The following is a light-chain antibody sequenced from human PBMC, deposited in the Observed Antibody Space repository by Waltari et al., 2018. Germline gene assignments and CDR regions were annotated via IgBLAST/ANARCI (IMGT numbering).Light chain of an antibody. CDR2: LGS. Sequence: EIVMTQSPLSLPVTPGEPASISCEPSQSLLHSTGYNYLHWYLQKPGEAPQLLIYLGSIRASAVPDRFSGSGSGTDVTLSISRVEAEDVGVYYCMQELQPRTFGQGTKVEIK. CDR3: MQELQPRT. CDR1: QSLLHSTGYNY. J-gene: IGKJ1*01. V-gene: IGKV2-28*01.